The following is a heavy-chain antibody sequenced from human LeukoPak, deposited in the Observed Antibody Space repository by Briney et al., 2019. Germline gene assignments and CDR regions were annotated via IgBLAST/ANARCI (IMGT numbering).Heavy chain of an antibody. CDR3: ARPLSVTGAFDI. J-gene: IGHJ3*02. CDR2: IYSSGSA. CDR1: GGSISSYY. V-gene: IGHV4-59*08. Sequence: SETLSLTCTVSGGSISSYYWSWIRQPPGKGMEWIGNIYSSGSANYSPSLKSRVTISVDTSKNQVYLRLSSVTAADTAVYYCARPLSVTGAFDIWGQGTMVTVSS. D-gene: IGHD4-17*01.